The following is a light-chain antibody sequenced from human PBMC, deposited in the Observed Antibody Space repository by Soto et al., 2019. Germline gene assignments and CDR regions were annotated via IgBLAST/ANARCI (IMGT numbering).Light chain of an antibody. CDR1: ALPKQY. V-gene: IGLV3-25*03. CDR3: QSADSSGSYWV. J-gene: IGLJ3*02. Sequence: SSELTQPPSVSLSPGQTARITCSGDALPKQYAYWYQQKPGQAPVLVISKDTERPSGIPERFSGSNSGTTVTLTISGVQAEDEADYYCQSADSSGSYWVFGGGTKLTVL. CDR2: KDT.